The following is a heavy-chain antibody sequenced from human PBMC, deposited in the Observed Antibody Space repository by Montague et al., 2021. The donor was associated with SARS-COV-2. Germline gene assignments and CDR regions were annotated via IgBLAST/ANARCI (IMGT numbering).Heavy chain of an antibody. D-gene: IGHD1-7*01. CDR1: GDSITNTRYF. CDR3: AVELNYFFDY. J-gene: IGHJ4*02. Sequence: SETLSLTCTVSGDSITNTRYFWGWIRQPPGKALEWIGSIYHNGNTYYNPSLERRALLSIDTSKNQFSLRLSSVIASDTAVYYCAVELNYFFDYWGQGFLVSVSS. V-gene: IGHV4-39*01. CDR2: IYHNGNT.